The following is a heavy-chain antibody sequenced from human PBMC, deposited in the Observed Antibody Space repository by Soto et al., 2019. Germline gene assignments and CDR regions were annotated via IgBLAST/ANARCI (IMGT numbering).Heavy chain of an antibody. D-gene: IGHD6-6*01. J-gene: IGHJ6*03. CDR2: IKSKTDGGTT. Sequence: GGSLRLSCAASGFTFSNAWMSWVRQAPGKGLEWVGRIKSKTDGGTTDYAAPVKGRFTISRDDSKNTLYLQMNSLKTEDTAVYYCTTDVSIAARYHYYYMDVWGKGTTVTVSS. CDR3: TTDVSIAARYHYYYMDV. V-gene: IGHV3-15*01. CDR1: GFTFSNAW.